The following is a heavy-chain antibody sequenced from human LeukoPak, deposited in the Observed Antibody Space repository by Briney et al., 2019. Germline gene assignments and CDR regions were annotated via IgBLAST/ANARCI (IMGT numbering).Heavy chain of an antibody. CDR3: AKVQNEVVPIAMRGWFDP. V-gene: IGHV1-69*13. J-gene: IGHJ5*02. D-gene: IGHD2-2*01. CDR1: GGTFRNHI. CDR2: VMPMFNTS. Sequence: ASVKVSCKASGGTFRNHIFSWVRQAPGQGLEWMGGVMPMFNTSNYAQKFQGRVTITADENTSTVYMELSSLRSEDTAVYYCAKVQNEVVPIAMRGWFDPWGQGTLVAVSS.